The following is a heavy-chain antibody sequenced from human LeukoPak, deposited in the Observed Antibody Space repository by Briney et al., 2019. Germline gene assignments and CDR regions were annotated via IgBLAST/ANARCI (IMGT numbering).Heavy chain of an antibody. CDR1: GFTFSSYW. V-gene: IGHV3-74*01. D-gene: IGHD2-2*01. Sequence: GGSLRLSCAASGFTFSSYWMHWVRQAPGKGLVWVSRINSDGSNTSYADSVKGRFTISRDNSKNTLYLQMNSLRAEDTAVYYCARLFRVVVPAANTHFDYWGQGTLVTVSS. CDR3: ARLFRVVVPAANTHFDY. J-gene: IGHJ4*02. CDR2: INSDGSNT.